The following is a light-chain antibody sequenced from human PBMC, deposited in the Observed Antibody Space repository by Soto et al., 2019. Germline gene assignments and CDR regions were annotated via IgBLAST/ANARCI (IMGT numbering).Light chain of an antibody. V-gene: IGLV2-8*01. CDR2: DVS. CDR3: RSYAGSNNYVV. J-gene: IGLJ2*01. CDR1: SSDVGGYNF. Sequence: QSALTQPPSASGSPGQSVTISCTGTSSDVGGYNFVSWYQQRPDKAPKLMIYDVSKRPSGIPGRFSGSKSGNTASLAVSGLQAEDEANYYCRSYAGSNNYVVFGGGTKLTVL.